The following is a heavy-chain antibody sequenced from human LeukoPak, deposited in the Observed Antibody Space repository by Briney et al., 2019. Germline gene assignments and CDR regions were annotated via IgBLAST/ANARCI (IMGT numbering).Heavy chain of an antibody. J-gene: IGHJ1*01. V-gene: IGHV4-39*01. Sequence: SETLSLTCTVSGGSISSKSYYWGWIRQSPGKGLEWIGSIYDSGSTYYNPSLKSRVTISVDTSKNQFSLKLSSVTAADTAVYYCARPPPLTMTQYFQHWGQGTLVTVSS. CDR1: GGSISSKSYY. CDR3: ARPPPLTMTQYFQH. CDR2: IYDSGST. D-gene: IGHD3-22*01.